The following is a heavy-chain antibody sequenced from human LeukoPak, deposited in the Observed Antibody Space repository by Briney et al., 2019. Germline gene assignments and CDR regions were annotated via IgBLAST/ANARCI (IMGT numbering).Heavy chain of an antibody. CDR2: IVGSGANS. Sequence: GGSLRLSCTASGFTFHNYAMAWVRQAPGKGLEWVSSIVGSGANSYYPDSVKGRFTVSRDNSKNTVYLQMSRLTAVDTALYYCAKGQSIAARSNFFDSWGQGTLVTVSS. CDR3: AKGQSIAARSNFFDS. V-gene: IGHV3-23*01. J-gene: IGHJ4*02. D-gene: IGHD6-6*01. CDR1: GFTFHNYA.